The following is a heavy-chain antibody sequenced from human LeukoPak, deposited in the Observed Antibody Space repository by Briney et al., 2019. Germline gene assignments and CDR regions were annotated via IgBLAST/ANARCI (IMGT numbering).Heavy chain of an antibody. V-gene: IGHV1-69*05. J-gene: IGHJ1*01. CDR3: ATYSSGWYGFAEYFQH. Sequence: SVKVSCKASGGTFSSYAISWVRQAPGQGLEWMGGIIPIFGTANYAQKFQGRVTITTDESTSTAYMELSSLRSEDTAVYYCATYSSGWYGFAEYFQHWGQGTLVTVSS. CDR2: IIPIFGTA. CDR1: GGTFSSYA. D-gene: IGHD6-19*01.